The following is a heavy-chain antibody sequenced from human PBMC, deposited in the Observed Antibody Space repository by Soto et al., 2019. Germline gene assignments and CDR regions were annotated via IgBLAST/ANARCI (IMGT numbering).Heavy chain of an antibody. D-gene: IGHD6-19*01. J-gene: IGHJ2*01. CDR3: AKEVTAVAGPWYFDL. V-gene: IGHV3-30*09. CDR1: GYTFSIFS. CDR2: IGHDGIVK. Sequence: QAQLVESGGGVIQPGTSLTLSCEAFGYTFSIFSIHWIRQVPGKGLEWVAVIGHDGIVKHYGDSVKGRFALSRDNSKSAVFLQMNSLGAADTATYYCAKEVTAVAGPWYFDLWGRDTLVSVSS.